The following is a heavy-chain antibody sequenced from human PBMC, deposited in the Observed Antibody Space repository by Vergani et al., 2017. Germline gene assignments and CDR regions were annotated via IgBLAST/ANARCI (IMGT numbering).Heavy chain of an antibody. CDR1: EYSFGKYW. J-gene: IGHJ5*02. D-gene: IGHD1-1*01. CDR2: IYPADSDT. Sequence: EVALVQSGPEMRKPGESLKISCKGSEYSFGKYWIGWVRQMPGKGLEWMGIIYPADSDTRYSPSFQGQVTISAHKSISTAFLQWDSLKASDTALYYCARHTTYTDSLGQGTLVTVSS. CDR3: ARHTTYTDS. V-gene: IGHV5-51*01.